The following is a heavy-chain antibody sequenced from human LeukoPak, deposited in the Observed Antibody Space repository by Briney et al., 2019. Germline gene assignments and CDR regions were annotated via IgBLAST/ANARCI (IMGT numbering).Heavy chain of an antibody. CDR1: GFTFSSYS. Sequence: GGSLRLSCAASGFTFSSYSMNWVRQAPGKGLGWVSSISSSSSYIYYADSVKGRFTISRDNAKNSLYLQMNSLRAEDTAVYYCATNGGGYFDYWGQGTLVTVSS. J-gene: IGHJ4*02. V-gene: IGHV3-21*01. D-gene: IGHD3-10*01. CDR3: ATNGGGYFDY. CDR2: ISSSSSYI.